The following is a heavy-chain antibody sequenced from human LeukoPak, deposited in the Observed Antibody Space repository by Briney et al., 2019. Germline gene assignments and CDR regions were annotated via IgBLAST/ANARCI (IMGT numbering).Heavy chain of an antibody. CDR3: ATDRGWRTSGYYLYYFEY. J-gene: IGHJ4*02. Sequence: GGSLRLSCAASGFIFTGYFMSWVRQALGKGLEWVASIKHDGSEKYYVDSVRGRFTISRDNTKNLLYLQMSSLRAEDTAVYYCATDRGWRTSGYYLYYFEYWGQGTLVTFSS. CDR2: IKHDGSEK. V-gene: IGHV3-7*01. D-gene: IGHD3-3*01. CDR1: GFIFTGYF.